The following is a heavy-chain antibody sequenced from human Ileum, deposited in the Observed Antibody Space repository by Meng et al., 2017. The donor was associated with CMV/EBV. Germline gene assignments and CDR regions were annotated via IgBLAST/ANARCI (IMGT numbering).Heavy chain of an antibody. CDR2: ISSSGSTI. Sequence: GGSLRLSCAASGFTFSDYYMSWIRQAPGKGLEWVSYISSSGSTIYYADSVKGRFTISRDNAKNSLYLQMHSLRAEDTAVYYCAREFSSSWYIDYWGQGTRVTVSS. CDR1: GFTFSDYY. D-gene: IGHD6-13*01. CDR3: AREFSSSWYIDY. J-gene: IGHJ4*02. V-gene: IGHV3-11*01.